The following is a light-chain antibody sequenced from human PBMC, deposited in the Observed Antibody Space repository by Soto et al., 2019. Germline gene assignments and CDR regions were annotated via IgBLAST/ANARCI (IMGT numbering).Light chain of an antibody. CDR1: QSVASN. CDR3: QQYHNWPPQYT. CDR2: GAS. V-gene: IGKV3-15*01. J-gene: IGKJ2*01. Sequence: EIVMTQSPASLSVSPGDGATRSCRASQSVASNVAWYQQKPGQGPRLLIHGASTRAVGVPARFSGSGSGTDFTLTIGSLQSEDFAVYYCQQYHNWPPQYTFGQGTKLQIK.